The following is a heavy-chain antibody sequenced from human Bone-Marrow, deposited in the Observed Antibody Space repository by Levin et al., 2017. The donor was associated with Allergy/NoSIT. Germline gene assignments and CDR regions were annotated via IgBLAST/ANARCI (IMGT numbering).Heavy chain of an antibody. V-gene: IGHV3-53*01. CDR1: GFTVSSNY. D-gene: IGHD3-10*01. Sequence: GASVKVSCAASGFTVSSNYMSWVRQAPGKGPEWVSVIYSGGSTYYADSVKGRFTISRDNSKNTLYLQMNSLRAEDTAVYYCERGWFGELLSHWGQGALVTVSS. CDR2: IYSGGST. J-gene: IGHJ4*02. CDR3: ERGWFGELLSH.